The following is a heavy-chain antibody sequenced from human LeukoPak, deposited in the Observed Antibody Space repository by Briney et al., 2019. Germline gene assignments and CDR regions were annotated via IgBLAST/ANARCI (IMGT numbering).Heavy chain of an antibody. J-gene: IGHJ4*02. CDR1: GGSFSGYY. D-gene: IGHD6-13*01. CDR2: INHSGST. Sequence: SETLSLTCAVYGGSFSGYYWSWIRQPPGKGLEWIGEINHSGSTNYNPSLKSRVTISVDTSKNQFSLKLSSVTAADTAVYYCARARIAAAAPHFYYWGEGTLVTVSS. V-gene: IGHV4-34*01. CDR3: ARARIAAAAPHFYY.